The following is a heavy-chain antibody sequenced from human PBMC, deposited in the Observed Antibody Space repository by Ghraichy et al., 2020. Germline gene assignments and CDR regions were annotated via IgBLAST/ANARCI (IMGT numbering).Heavy chain of an antibody. CDR2: IYYSGST. CDR3: ARTEITIFGVVTNTFDY. Sequence: SETLSLTCTVSGGSVSSGSYYWSWIRQPPGKGPEWIGYIYYSGSTNYNPSLKSRVTISVDTSKNQFSLKLSSVTAADTAVYYCARTEITIFGVVTNTFDYWGQGTLVTVSS. V-gene: IGHV4-61*01. D-gene: IGHD3-3*01. J-gene: IGHJ4*02. CDR1: GGSVSSGSYY.